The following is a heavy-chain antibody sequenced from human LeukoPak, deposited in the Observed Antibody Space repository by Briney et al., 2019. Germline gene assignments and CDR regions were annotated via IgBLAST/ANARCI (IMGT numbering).Heavy chain of an antibody. Sequence: GGSLRLSWAASGFTVSSNYMSWVRQAPGKGLEWVSVIYSGGSTYYADSVKGRFTISRDNARNSLYLQMNSLRAEDTAVYYCAKGEAAAGGYWGQGTLVTVPS. V-gene: IGHV3-66*01. CDR1: GFTVSSNY. D-gene: IGHD6-13*01. CDR2: IYSGGST. J-gene: IGHJ4*02. CDR3: AKGEAAAGGY.